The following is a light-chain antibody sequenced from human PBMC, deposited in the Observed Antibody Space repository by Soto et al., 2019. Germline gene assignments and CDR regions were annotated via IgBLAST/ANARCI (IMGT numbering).Light chain of an antibody. Sequence: EIVLTQSPATLSLSPGERATLSCRASQSVSTYLAWYQQKPGQAPRLLIYESSHRATGIPARFSGSGSGTDFTLTISSLEPEDFAVYYCQQRRDWPITFGQGTRLEIK. J-gene: IGKJ5*01. CDR2: ESS. V-gene: IGKV3-11*01. CDR3: QQRRDWPIT. CDR1: QSVSTY.